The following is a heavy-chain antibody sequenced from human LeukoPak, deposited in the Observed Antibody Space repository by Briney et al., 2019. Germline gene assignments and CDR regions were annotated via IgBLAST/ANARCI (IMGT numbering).Heavy chain of an antibody. Sequence: WASVKVSCKASGYTFTGYYMHWVRQAPGQGLEWMGRINPNSGGTNYAQKFQGRVTMTRDTSISTAYMELSRLRSDDTAVYYCARDTNWNDDWFDPWGQGTLVTASS. J-gene: IGHJ5*02. CDR3: ARDTNWNDDWFDP. CDR2: INPNSGGT. V-gene: IGHV1-2*06. CDR1: GYTFTGYY. D-gene: IGHD1-1*01.